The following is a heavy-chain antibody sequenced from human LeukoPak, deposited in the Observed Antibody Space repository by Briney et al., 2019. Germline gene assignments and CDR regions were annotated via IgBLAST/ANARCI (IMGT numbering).Heavy chain of an antibody. CDR3: ARYAIAVAGTGFDY. Sequence: PGRSLRLSCAASGFTFSSYAMHWVRQAPGKGLEWVAVISYDGSNKYYADSVKGRFTISRDNSKNTLYLQMNSLRAEDTAVYYCARYAIAVAGTGFDYWGQGTLVTVSS. CDR1: GFTFSSYA. D-gene: IGHD6-19*01. J-gene: IGHJ4*02. CDR2: ISYDGSNK. V-gene: IGHV3-30-3*01.